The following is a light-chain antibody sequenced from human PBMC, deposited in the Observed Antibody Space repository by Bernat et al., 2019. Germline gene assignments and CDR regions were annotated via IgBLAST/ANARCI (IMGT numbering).Light chain of an antibody. V-gene: IGKV3-11*01. CDR3: QQRSNWAYA. CDR2: AAS. Sequence: EIVLTPSPATLSLSPVVSATLSCRASQSVSSYLAWYQQKLGPAPRLLIYAASNRATGIPARFSGSGSETDFTLTISSLEPEDFAIYYCQQRSNWAYAFGQGSRLEIK. J-gene: IGKJ2*01. CDR1: QSVSSY.